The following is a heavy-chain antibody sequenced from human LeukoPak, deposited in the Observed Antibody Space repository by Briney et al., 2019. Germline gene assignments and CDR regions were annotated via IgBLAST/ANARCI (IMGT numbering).Heavy chain of an antibody. D-gene: IGHD3-22*01. Sequence: GGSLRLSCAASGFTFSSYSMNWVRQAPGKGLEWVSYISSSSSTIYYADSVKGRFTISRDNAKNSLYLQMDSLRDEDTAVYYCASYRASYYYDSSGDFDYWGQGTLVTVSS. J-gene: IGHJ4*02. CDR1: GFTFSSYS. V-gene: IGHV3-48*02. CDR3: ASYRASYYYDSSGDFDY. CDR2: ISSSSSTI.